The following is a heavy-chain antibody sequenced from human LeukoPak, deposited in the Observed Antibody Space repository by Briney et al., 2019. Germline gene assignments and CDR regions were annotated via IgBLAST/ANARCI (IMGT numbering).Heavy chain of an antibody. J-gene: IGHJ4*02. CDR2: INHSGST. D-gene: IGHD2-2*01. V-gene: IGHV4-34*01. Sequence: SETLSLTCAVYGGSFSGYYWSWIRQPPGKGLEWIGEINHSGSTNYNPSLKSRVTISVDTSKNQFSLKLSSVTAADTAVYYCARAGPGDIVVVPAAKTSMAAAAPFDYWGQGTLVTVSS. CDR3: ARAGPGDIVVVPAAKTSMAAAAPFDY. CDR1: GGSFSGYY.